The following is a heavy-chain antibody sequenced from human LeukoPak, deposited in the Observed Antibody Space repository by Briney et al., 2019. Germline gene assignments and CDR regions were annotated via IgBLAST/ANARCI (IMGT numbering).Heavy chain of an antibody. Sequence: GRSLRLSCAASGFTFSSYGMHWVRQAPGKGLEWVAVISYDGSKKHYADSVKGRFTISRDSSKNMLYLQMNSLRVEDTAVYYCAKGFSSGPWDACDIWGQGTMVTVPS. V-gene: IGHV3-30*18. D-gene: IGHD3-22*01. CDR2: ISYDGSKK. J-gene: IGHJ3*02. CDR3: AKGFSSGPWDACDI. CDR1: GFTFSSYG.